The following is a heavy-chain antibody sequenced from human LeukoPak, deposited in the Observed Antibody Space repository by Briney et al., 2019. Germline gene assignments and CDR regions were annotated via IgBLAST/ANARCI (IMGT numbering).Heavy chain of an antibody. Sequence: GGSWRLPCAASGFPLSSFIMNWVGQAPGKGLEWVSSISSSSSFIHYADAVKGRLPIPRDNVKPPLHLQMDGPRADDPPFYSFARDNYGGGWSINWFDPWGQGTLVTVSS. CDR2: ISSSSSFI. CDR1: GFPLSSFI. CDR3: ARDNYGGGWSINWFDP. V-gene: IGHV3-21*04. D-gene: IGHD6-19*01. J-gene: IGHJ5*02.